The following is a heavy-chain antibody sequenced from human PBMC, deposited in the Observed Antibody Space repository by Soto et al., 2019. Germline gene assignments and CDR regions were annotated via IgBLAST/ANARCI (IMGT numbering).Heavy chain of an antibody. CDR3: ARDQYYDILTGYEYGMDV. D-gene: IGHD3-9*01. CDR2: IYSGGST. V-gene: IGHV3-66*01. J-gene: IGHJ6*02. Sequence: EVQLVESGGGLVQPGGSLRLSCAASGFTVSSNYMSWVRQAPGKGLERVSVIYSGGSTYYADSVKGRITISRDNSKNTLYLQMNSLRGEDTAVYYCARDQYYDILTGYEYGMDVWGQGTTVTVSS. CDR1: GFTVSSNY.